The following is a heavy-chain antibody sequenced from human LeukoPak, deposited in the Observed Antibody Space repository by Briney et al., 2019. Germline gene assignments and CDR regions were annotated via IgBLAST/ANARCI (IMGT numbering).Heavy chain of an antibody. CDR2: IYDSGST. CDR3: ARNPRYYYMDV. V-gene: IGHV4-59*01. CDR1: GGSISTYY. Sequence: SETLSLTCTVSGGSISTYYWNWIRQPPGKGLEWIGYIYDSGSTNYNPSLKSRVTISVDASMNQFSLKLSSVTAADTAVYYCARNPRYYYMDVWGKGPTVTVSS. J-gene: IGHJ6*03.